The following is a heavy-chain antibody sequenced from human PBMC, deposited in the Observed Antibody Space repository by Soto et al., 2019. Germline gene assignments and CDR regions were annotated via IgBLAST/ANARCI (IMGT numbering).Heavy chain of an antibody. Sequence: SGGSLRLSCAASGFTFSSYAMNWIRQAPGKGLEWVSGLKNGDDSAYYTDSVRGRFTISRDNSKNTLYLQMNSLRVDDTATYYCAKGEGTWYGVFAAWGQGSLVTVSS. CDR3: AKGEGTWYGVFAA. CDR2: LKNGDDSA. V-gene: IGHV3-23*01. J-gene: IGHJ5*02. CDR1: GFTFSSYA. D-gene: IGHD6-13*01.